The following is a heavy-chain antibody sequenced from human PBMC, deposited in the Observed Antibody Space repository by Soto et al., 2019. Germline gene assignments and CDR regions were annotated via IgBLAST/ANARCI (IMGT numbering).Heavy chain of an antibody. Sequence: VKLLESGGGLVQPGGSLRLSCAASGFSFKDYYMTWMRQTPEKGLEWISTITSSGGNAYYAASVKGRVTISRDNAHNSLYLQMSGLRAEDTALYYCARDMYTNYVKYFDLWGQGTLVTVSS. CDR1: GFSFKDYY. CDR3: ARDMYTNYVKYFDL. D-gene: IGHD3-16*01. J-gene: IGHJ5*02. CDR2: ITSSGGNA. V-gene: IGHV3-11*01.